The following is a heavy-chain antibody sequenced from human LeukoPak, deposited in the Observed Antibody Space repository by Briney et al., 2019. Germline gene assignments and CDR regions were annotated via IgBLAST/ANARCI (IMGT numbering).Heavy chain of an antibody. CDR3: ARDAEVGTLFGVLNRYNWFDP. D-gene: IGHD3-3*01. CDR2: IKQDGNEK. J-gene: IGHJ5*02. CDR1: GFSFSYFW. V-gene: IGHV3-7*01. Sequence: QPGGSLRLSCAASGFSFSYFWMSWVRQAPGKGLEWVANIKQDGNEKYYVDSVKGRFTISRDNAKKSLYLQMNNLRAEDTAVYYCARDAEVGTLFGVLNRYNWFDPWGQGTLVTVSS.